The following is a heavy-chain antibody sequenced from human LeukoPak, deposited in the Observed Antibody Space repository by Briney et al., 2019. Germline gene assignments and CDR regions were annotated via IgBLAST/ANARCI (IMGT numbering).Heavy chain of an antibody. CDR3: ARRAGYDFWSGVFDY. J-gene: IGHJ4*02. V-gene: IGHV4-39*01. CDR2: IYYSGST. D-gene: IGHD3-3*01. CDR1: GGSISSSSYY. Sequence: SETLSLTCTVSGGSISSSSYYWGWIRQPPGKGLEWIGSIYYSGSTYYNPSLKSRVTISVDTSKNQFSLKLSSVTAADTAVYYCARRAGYDFWSGVFDYWGQGTLVTVSS.